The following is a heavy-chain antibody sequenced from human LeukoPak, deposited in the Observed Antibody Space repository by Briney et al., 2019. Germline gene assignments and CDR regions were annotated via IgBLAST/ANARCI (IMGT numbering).Heavy chain of an antibody. CDR1: GYFISSGYY. V-gene: IGHV4-38-2*02. D-gene: IGHD1-26*01. CDR3: ARVWIASGSYYDDRGAFDY. Sequence: SETLSLTCTVSGYFISSGYYWGWIRPPPGKGLEWIGNIYHGGTTYYNPSLKSRVTISVDTSKNQFSLKLNSVTAADTAVYYCARVWIASGSYYDDRGAFDYWGQGTLVTVSS. CDR2: IYHGGTT. J-gene: IGHJ4*02.